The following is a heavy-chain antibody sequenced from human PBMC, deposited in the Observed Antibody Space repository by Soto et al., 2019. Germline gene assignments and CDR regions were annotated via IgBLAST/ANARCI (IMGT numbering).Heavy chain of an antibody. CDR2: MYSGGDI. Sequence: EVQLVESGGGSVQPGESLRLSCLVSGFTVNTNYMYWVRQAPGRGLEWVSAMYSGGDIHYADSVRGRFTIYRDTSEDTLYLRMDSLRVEYTAVYFCVSRIPSGVFDYWGQGTLVTVPS. D-gene: IGHD1-26*01. CDR1: GFTVNTNY. CDR3: VSRIPSGVFDY. V-gene: IGHV3-53*01. J-gene: IGHJ4*01.